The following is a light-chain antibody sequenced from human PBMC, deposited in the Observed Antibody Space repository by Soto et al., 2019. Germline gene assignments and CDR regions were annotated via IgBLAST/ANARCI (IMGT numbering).Light chain of an antibody. Sequence: DIQMTQSPSSVSASVGDRVTITCRASQGIYSWIAWYQQKPGRAPKLLIYAASSLQSGVPVRFSGRGSGTDFILTISSVQTEDVATYDCQQLNSFPLTVGQGTRLEIK. CDR1: QGIYSW. CDR2: AAS. J-gene: IGKJ5*01. V-gene: IGKV1-12*01. CDR3: QQLNSFPLT.